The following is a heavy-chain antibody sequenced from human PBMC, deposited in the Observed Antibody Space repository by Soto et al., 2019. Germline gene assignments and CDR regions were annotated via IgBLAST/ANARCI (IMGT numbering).Heavy chain of an antibody. J-gene: IGHJ5*02. D-gene: IGHD6-19*01. Sequence: GGSLRLSCAASGFILSNYDMHWVRQAPGKGLEWVAIIWYDGSNKYYADSVKGRFTISKDNSKNTLYLQMNSLRVEDTAVYYCARVAAGTYWFDPWGQGT. CDR3: ARVAAGTYWFDP. CDR1: GFILSNYD. V-gene: IGHV3-33*01. CDR2: IWYDGSNK.